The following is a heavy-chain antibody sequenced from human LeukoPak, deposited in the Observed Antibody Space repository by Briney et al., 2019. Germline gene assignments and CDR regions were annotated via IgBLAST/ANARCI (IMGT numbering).Heavy chain of an antibody. CDR1: GGSLSSTSSY. CDR3: ARLPGGY. J-gene: IGHJ4*02. V-gene: IGHV4-39*01. Sequence: PSEPLSLTCTVSGGSLSSTSSYWGWIRQPPGKGLEWIGYIHYGGNTNYNPSLKSRATISFDTSKNQFSLNLISATAADTAVYYCARLPGGYWGQGTLVIVSS. CDR2: IHYGGNT. D-gene: IGHD1-26*01.